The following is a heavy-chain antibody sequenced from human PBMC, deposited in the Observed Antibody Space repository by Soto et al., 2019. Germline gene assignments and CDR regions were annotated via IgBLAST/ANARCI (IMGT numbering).Heavy chain of an antibody. J-gene: IGHJ6*02. D-gene: IGHD3-3*01. V-gene: IGHV1-69*06. CDR1: GGTFSSYA. CDR2: IIPIFGTA. CDR3: ARDRDFWSGYYFYYYGMDV. Sequence: SVKVSCKASGGTFSSYAISWVRQAPGQGLEWMGGIIPIFGTANYAQKFQGRVTITADKSTSTAYMELSSLRSEDTAVYYCARDRDFWSGYYFYYYGMDVWGQGTTVTAP.